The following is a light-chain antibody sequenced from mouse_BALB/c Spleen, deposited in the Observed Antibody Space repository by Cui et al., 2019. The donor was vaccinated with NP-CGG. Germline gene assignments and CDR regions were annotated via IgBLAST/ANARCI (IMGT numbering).Light chain of an antibody. J-gene: IGLJ1*01. CDR3: LHCYSTLWV. CDR1: TGAVTTSNY. V-gene: IGLV1*01. CDR2: DTN. Sequence: QDVVAQESALTTSPGETVTLTCRSSTGAVTTSNYANWVQEKPDHLFTGLIGDTNNRPPGVPARFSGSLIGDKLPLTSPGPKLGVRELYFLLHCYSTLWVFGGGTKLTVL.